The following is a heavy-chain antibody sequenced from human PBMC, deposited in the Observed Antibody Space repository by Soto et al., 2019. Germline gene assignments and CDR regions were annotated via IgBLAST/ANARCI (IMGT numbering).Heavy chain of an antibody. CDR1: GCTFSSYA. CDR2: VTGSGSST. Sequence: EVQLLESGRGWVQPGGSLRLSCAASGCTFSSYAMSWVRQTPGQGLEWVSGVTGSGSSTYYADSVKGRFTISRDNSKNTLYLQMNSLRAEDTAVYYCAKVVVGAYFDYWGQGTLVTVSS. V-gene: IGHV3-23*01. CDR3: AKVVVGAYFDY. D-gene: IGHD1-26*01. J-gene: IGHJ4*02.